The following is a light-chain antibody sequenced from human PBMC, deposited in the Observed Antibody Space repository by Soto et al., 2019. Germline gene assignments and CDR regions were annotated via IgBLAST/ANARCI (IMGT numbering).Light chain of an antibody. V-gene: IGKV4-1*01. J-gene: IGKJ3*01. CDR3: QQYYSTPLFT. CDR1: QSVLYSSNNKNY. Sequence: DIVMTQSPDSLAVYLGERATINCKSSQSVLYSSNNKNYLAWYQQKPGQPPKLLIYWASTRESGVPDRFSGSGSGTDFTLTISSLQAEDVAVYYCQQYYSTPLFTFGPGNKVDIK. CDR2: WAS.